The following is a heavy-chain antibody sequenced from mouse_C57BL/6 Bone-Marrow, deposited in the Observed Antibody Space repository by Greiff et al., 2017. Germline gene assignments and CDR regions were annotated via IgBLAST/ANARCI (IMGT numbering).Heavy chain of an antibody. CDR1: GYAFTNYL. J-gene: IGHJ4*01. V-gene: IGHV1-54*01. Sequence: QVQLKQSGAELVRPGTSVKVSCKASGYAFTNYLIEWVKQRPGQGLEWIGVINPGSGGTNYNEKFKGKATLTADKSSSTAYMQLSSLTSEDSAVYFCARRGGLLRDYAMDYWGQGTSVTVSS. CDR3: ARRGGLLRDYAMDY. CDR2: INPGSGGT. D-gene: IGHD1-1*01.